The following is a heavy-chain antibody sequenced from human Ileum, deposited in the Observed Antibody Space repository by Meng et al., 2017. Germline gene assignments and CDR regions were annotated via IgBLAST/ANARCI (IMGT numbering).Heavy chain of an antibody. CDR1: GGSISTSDW. CDR3: ARADYVRYFDL. V-gene: IGHV4-4*02. Sequence: VQLQESGPGRLKPSGTLSLTCAVSGGSISTSDWWSWVRQPPGKGLEWIGEIHHSGSTNYNPSLKSRVTISVDKSKNQFSLSLNSVTAADTAIYYCARADYVRYFDLWGRGTLVTVSS. CDR2: IHHSGST. D-gene: IGHD3-10*02. J-gene: IGHJ2*01.